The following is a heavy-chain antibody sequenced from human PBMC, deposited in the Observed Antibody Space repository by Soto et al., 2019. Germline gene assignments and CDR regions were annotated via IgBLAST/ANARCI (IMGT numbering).Heavy chain of an antibody. CDR2: IIPVFDKA. CDR3: ARLRRDWGDAFDL. V-gene: IGHV1-69*13. Sequence: ASVKVSCKASGGSFGSSAISWVRQAPAQGLEWMGEIIPVFDKANYAQNLQGRLTITADEPTGTVFMQLSSLRSEDTAVYFCARLRRDWGDAFDLWGLGTLVTVSS. CDR1: GGSFGSSA. J-gene: IGHJ3*01. D-gene: IGHD3-16*01.